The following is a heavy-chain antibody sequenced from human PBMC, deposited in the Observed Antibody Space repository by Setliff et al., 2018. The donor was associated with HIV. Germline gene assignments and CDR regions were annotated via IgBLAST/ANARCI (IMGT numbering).Heavy chain of an antibody. D-gene: IGHD3-10*01. Sequence: ASVKVSCKASGYSFTGYWMHWVRQAPGQGLEWMGRINPHSGVTNYAQKFRGRVTMTRDTSIATAYMDLSRLTSDDTAVYYCAKDSDFGGTTNWFDPWGQGTLVTVSS. CDR1: GYSFTGYW. CDR2: INPHSGVT. J-gene: IGHJ5*02. CDR3: AKDSDFGGTTNWFDP. V-gene: IGHV1-2*06.